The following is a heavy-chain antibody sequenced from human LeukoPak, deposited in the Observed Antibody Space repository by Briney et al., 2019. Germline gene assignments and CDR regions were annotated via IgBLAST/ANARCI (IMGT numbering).Heavy chain of an antibody. Sequence: GGSLRLSCAASGFTFSSYSMNWVRQAPGKGLEWVSSISSSSYIYYADSVKGRFTISRDNAKNSLYLQMNSLRAEDTAVYYCARDSIAANYYYMDVWGKGTTVTVSS. D-gene: IGHD6-25*01. J-gene: IGHJ6*03. CDR3: ARDSIAANYYYMDV. V-gene: IGHV3-21*01. CDR1: GFTFSSYS. CDR2: ISSSSYI.